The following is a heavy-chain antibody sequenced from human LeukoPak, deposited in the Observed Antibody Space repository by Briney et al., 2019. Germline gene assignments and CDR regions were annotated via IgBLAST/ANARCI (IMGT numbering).Heavy chain of an antibody. CDR3: ARAPFTYDSSGDSFDI. D-gene: IGHD3-22*01. CDR1: GFTVSSNY. J-gene: IGHJ3*02. Sequence: GGSLRLSCAASGFTVSSNYMSWVRQAPGKGLEWVLVIYSGGSTYYADSVKGRFTVSRDNSKNTLYLQMNSLRAEDTAVYYCARAPFTYDSSGDSFDIWGQGTMVTVSS. V-gene: IGHV3-66*01. CDR2: IYSGGST.